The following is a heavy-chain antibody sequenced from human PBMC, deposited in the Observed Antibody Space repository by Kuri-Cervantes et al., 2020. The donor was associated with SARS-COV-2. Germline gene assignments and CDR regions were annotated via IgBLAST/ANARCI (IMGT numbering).Heavy chain of an antibody. CDR3: ARGPSWGYFWGSYRGGWDSFDI. D-gene: IGHD3-16*02. J-gene: IGHJ3*02. Sequence: SVKVSCKASGVSFDYRFLHWVRQAPGQALEWIGWITPFNGNTNYAQRFQDRVTITRDRSRSAAYMELSRLRSDDTAVYYCARGPSWGYFWGSYRGGWDSFDIWGQGTMVTVSS. V-gene: IGHV1-45*02. CDR1: GVSFDYRF. CDR2: ITPFNGNT.